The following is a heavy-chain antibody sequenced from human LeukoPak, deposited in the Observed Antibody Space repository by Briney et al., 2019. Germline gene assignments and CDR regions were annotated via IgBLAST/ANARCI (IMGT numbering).Heavy chain of an antibody. CDR1: GFPFSSYW. J-gene: IGHJ4*02. CDR3: TRVGYIDEEIDY. V-gene: IGHV3-7*04. D-gene: IGHD5-24*01. Sequence: GGSLRLSCVASGFPFSSYWMTWVRQAPGKGLEWVANIKQDGSKKSYVDSVKGRFTISRDNAKNSLYLQTNSLRAEDTAIYYCTRVGYIDEEIDYWGQGTLVTVSS. CDR2: IKQDGSKK.